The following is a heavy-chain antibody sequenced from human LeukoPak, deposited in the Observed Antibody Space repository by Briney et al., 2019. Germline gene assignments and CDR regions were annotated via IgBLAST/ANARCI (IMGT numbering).Heavy chain of an antibody. CDR2: IYYSGST. Sequence: SQTLSLTCTVSGGSIGSGDYHWSWIPQPPGKGLEWVGSIYYSGSTYYNPSLKSRVAISVDTSKVQFSLKLSSVTAADTAVYYCARGVRYWGQGTLVTVSS. CDR3: ARGVRY. D-gene: IGHD3-16*01. J-gene: IGHJ4*02. V-gene: IGHV4-30-4*01. CDR1: GGSIGSGDYH.